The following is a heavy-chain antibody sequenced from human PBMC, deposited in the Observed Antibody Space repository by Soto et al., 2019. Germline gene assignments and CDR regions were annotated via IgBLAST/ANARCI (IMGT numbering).Heavy chain of an antibody. CDR1: GFSLSTSGVG. CDR3: AHIAQLWLHLLLDY. CDR2: IYWDDDK. Sequence: QITLKESGPTLVKPTQTLTLTCTFSGFSLSTSGVGVGWIRQPPGKALEWLARIYWDDDKRYSPSLKSRLTITKDTSKNQVVLTMTNMDPVDTATYYCAHIAQLWLHLLLDYWGQGTLVTVSS. D-gene: IGHD5-18*01. V-gene: IGHV2-5*02. J-gene: IGHJ4*02.